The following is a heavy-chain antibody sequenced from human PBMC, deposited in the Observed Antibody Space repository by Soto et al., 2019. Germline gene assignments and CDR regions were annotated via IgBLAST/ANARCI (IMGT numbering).Heavy chain of an antibody. Sequence: GGSLRLSCAASGFTFSSYAMSWVRQAPGKGLEWVSTISGSDGRTYSTDSVKGRFTISRDNSRNTAYLQMNSLRVEDTAVYYCAKGVSQYTPLALFDYWGRGTRVTVS. CDR1: GFTFSSYA. CDR2: ISGSDGRT. V-gene: IGHV3-23*01. J-gene: IGHJ4*02. CDR3: AKGVSQYTPLALFDY. D-gene: IGHD5-18*01.